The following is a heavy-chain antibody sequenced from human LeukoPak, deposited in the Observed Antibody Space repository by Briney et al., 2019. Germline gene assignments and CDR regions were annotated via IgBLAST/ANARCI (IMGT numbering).Heavy chain of an antibody. J-gene: IGHJ4*02. CDR3: AKSSRGDYYDSSGYYSPKPYFDY. CDR1: GFTFSSYA. CDR2: ISGSGGST. D-gene: IGHD3-22*01. Sequence: PGGSLRLSCAASGFTFSSYAMSWVRQAPGKGLEWVSAISGSGGSTYYADSVKGRFTISRDNSKNTLYLQMNSLRAEDTAVYYCAKSSRGDYYDSSGYYSPKPYFDYWGQGTLVTVSS. V-gene: IGHV3-23*01.